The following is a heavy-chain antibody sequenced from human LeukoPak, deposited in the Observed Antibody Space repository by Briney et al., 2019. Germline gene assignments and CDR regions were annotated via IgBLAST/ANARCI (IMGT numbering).Heavy chain of an antibody. CDR3: AKGLEPGAFDI. CDR1: GFTFSRYG. D-gene: IGHD1-1*01. V-gene: IGHV3-30*18. CDR2: ISHDGSNN. Sequence: GGSLRLSCAASGFTFSRYGIHWVRQAPGKGLEWVAVISHDGSNNYYADSVKGRFTISRDNSKNTLYLQMNSLRAEDTAVYFCAKGLEPGAFDIWGQGTRVTVSS. J-gene: IGHJ3*02.